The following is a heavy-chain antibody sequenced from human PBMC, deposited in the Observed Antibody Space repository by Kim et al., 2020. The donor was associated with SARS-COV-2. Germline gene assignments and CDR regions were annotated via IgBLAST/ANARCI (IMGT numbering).Heavy chain of an antibody. CDR3: ARVVITMVRGVINHYPFDP. V-gene: IGHV4-61*01. D-gene: IGHD3-10*01. Sequence: SETLSLTCTVSGGSVSSGSYYWSWIRQPPGKGLEWIGYIYYSGSTNYNPSLKSRVTISVDTSKNQFSLKLSSVTAADTAVYYCARVVITMVRGVINHYPFDPWGQGTLVTVSS. J-gene: IGHJ5*02. CDR1: GGSVSSGSYY. CDR2: IYYSGST.